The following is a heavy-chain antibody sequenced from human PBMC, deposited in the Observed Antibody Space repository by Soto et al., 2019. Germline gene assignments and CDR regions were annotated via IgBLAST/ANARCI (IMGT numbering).Heavy chain of an antibody. CDR3: ARTAYYGSGSFISYNWFDP. V-gene: IGHV1-69*13. J-gene: IGHJ5*02. Sequence: ASVKVSCKASGGTFSSYAISWVRQAPGQGLEWMGGIIPIFGTANYAQKFQGRVTITADESTSTAYMELSSLRSEDTAVYYCARTAYYGSGSFISYNWFDPWGQGTLVTVSS. CDR2: IIPIFGTA. D-gene: IGHD3-10*01. CDR1: GGTFSSYA.